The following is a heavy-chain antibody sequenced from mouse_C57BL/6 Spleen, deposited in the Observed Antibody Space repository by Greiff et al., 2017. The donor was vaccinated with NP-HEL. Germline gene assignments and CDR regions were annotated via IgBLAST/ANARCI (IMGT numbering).Heavy chain of an antibody. J-gene: IGHJ3*01. CDR1: GYTFTDYE. V-gene: IGHV1-15*01. Sequence: QVHVKQSGAELVRPGASVTLSCKASGYTFTDYEMHWVKQTPVHGLEWIGAIDPETGGTAYNQKFKGKAILTADKSSSTAYMELRSLTSEDSAVYYCTTTAQATLYFAYWGQGTLVTVSA. CDR3: TTTAQATLYFAY. CDR2: IDPETGGT. D-gene: IGHD3-2*02.